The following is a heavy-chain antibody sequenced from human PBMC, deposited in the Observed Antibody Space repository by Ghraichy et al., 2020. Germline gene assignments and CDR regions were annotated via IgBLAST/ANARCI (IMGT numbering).Heavy chain of an antibody. V-gene: IGHV3-74*01. D-gene: IGHD5-12*01. CDR3: ARIPTGATGSFGY. CDR2: INSDGSST. J-gene: IGHJ4*02. Sequence: GESLNISCAASGFTFSSYWMHWVRQAPGKGLVWVSRINSDGSSTSYADSVKGRFTISRDNAKNTLYLQMNSLRAEDTALYYCARIPTGATGSFGYWGQGTLVTVSS. CDR1: GFTFSSYW.